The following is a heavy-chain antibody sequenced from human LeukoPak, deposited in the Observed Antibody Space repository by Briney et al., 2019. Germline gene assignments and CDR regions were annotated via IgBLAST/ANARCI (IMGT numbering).Heavy chain of an antibody. CDR2: ISGSGGST. CDR1: GFTFSSYA. D-gene: IGHD4-23*01. J-gene: IGHJ4*02. V-gene: IGHV3-23*01. CDR3: AKDERTTVVNLFDY. Sequence: PGGSLRLSCAGSGFTFSSYAMRWVRQAPGKGLEWVSAISGSGGSTYYADSVKGRFTISRDNSKNTLYLQMNSLRAEDTAVYYCAKDERTTVVNLFDYWGQGTLVTVSS.